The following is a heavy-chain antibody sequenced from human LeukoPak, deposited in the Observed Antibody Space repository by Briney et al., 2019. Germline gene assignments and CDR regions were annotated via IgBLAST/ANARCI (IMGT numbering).Heavy chain of an antibody. J-gene: IGHJ4*02. D-gene: IGHD6-19*01. Sequence: ASVKVSCKASGYTFTAYCMHWVRQAPGQRLEWMGWVNPNSGGTNYAQKFQDRVTMTRDTSISTAYMELHRLRSDDTAVYYCATAPLNGYNSGWYSFDYWGQGALVTVSS. CDR2: VNPNSGGT. CDR1: GYTFTAYC. CDR3: ATAPLNGYNSGWYSFDY. V-gene: IGHV1-2*02.